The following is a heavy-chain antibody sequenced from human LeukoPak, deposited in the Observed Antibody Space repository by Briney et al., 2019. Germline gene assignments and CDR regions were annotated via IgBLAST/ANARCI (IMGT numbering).Heavy chain of an antibody. CDR3: ARDLGGTVYYYYYMDV. CDR2: INQDGSQG. Sequence: GRSLRLSCAASGFTFSSYLMSWVRQAPGKGLEWVSNINQDGSQGYYVDSVKDRFTISRDNAKNSLYLEMNSLRAEDTAVYYCARDLGGTVYYYYYMDVWGKGTTVTVSS. D-gene: IGHD3-16*01. CDR1: GFTFSSYL. J-gene: IGHJ6*03. V-gene: IGHV3-7*01.